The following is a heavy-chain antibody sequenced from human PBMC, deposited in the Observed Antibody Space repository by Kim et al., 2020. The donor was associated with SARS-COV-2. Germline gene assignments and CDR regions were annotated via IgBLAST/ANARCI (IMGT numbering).Heavy chain of an antibody. CDR3: ARDISHGMDV. CDR1: GFSFSDYW. J-gene: IGHJ6*02. CDR2: IAGDGSVT. V-gene: IGHV3-74*01. Sequence: GGSLRLSCAASGFSFSDYWIHWVRQAPGKGLVWVSVIAGDGSVTRYADSVKGRFTISRDNAKNMLYLQMSSLIAEDTAVYYCARDISHGMDVRGQGTTVTVSS.